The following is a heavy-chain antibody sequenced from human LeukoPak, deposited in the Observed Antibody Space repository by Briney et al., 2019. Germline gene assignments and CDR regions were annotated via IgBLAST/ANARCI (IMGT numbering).Heavy chain of an antibody. Sequence: PGGSLSLSCAASGFTFSSYSMNWVRKAPGKGLEWVSYISSSSSTIYYADSVKGRFTISRDNAKNSLYLQMNSLRAEDTAVYYCARAMIVVIRGPFDYWGQGTLVTVSS. V-gene: IGHV3-48*01. CDR1: GFTFSSYS. CDR3: ARAMIVVIRGPFDY. CDR2: ISSSSSTI. J-gene: IGHJ4*02. D-gene: IGHD3-22*01.